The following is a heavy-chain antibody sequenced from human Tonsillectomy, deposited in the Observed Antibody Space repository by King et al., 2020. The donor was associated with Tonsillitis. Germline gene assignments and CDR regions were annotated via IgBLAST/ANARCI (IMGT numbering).Heavy chain of an antibody. CDR2: VSYKGNT. Sequence: LQLQESGPAVLRPSETLSLTCSVSGGSISRTSDSWGWIRQPPGKGLEWIGSVSYKGNTYYHPSLRSRVTISGDTFKNQLSLNLNSVTAADTGIYYCARRNLEVAGHFDNWGQGTLVTVSS. CDR3: ARRNLEVAGHFDN. J-gene: IGHJ4*02. D-gene: IGHD6-19*01. CDR1: GGSISRTSDS. V-gene: IGHV4-39*01.